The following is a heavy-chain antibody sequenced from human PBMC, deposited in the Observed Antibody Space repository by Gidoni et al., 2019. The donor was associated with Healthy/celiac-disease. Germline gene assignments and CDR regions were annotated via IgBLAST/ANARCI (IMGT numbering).Heavy chain of an antibody. Sequence: QLQLQESGPGLVKPSETLSLTCAVSGGSISSSSYSWGWIRQPPGKGLEWIGSIYYSGSTYYNPSLKSRVTISVDTSKNQFSLKLSSVTAADTAVYYCARQDTMVRGVPDVFDIWGQGTMVTVSS. CDR1: GGSISSSSYS. D-gene: IGHD3-10*01. CDR2: IYYSGST. J-gene: IGHJ3*02. V-gene: IGHV4-39*01. CDR3: ARQDTMVRGVPDVFDI.